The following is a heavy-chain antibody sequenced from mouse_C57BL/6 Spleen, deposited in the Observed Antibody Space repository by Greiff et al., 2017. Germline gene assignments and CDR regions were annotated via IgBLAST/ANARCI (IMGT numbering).Heavy chain of an antibody. CDR2: IRNKANGYTT. J-gene: IGHJ4*01. Sequence: EVMLVESGGGLVQPGGSLSLSCAASGFTFTDYYMRWVRQPPGKALEWLGFIRNKANGYTTEYSASVKGRFTISRDNSQSILYLQMNALRAEDSATYYCTRVYVPNAMDYWGQGTSVTVSS. V-gene: IGHV7-3*01. CDR3: TRVYVPNAMDY. CDR1: GFTFTDYY. D-gene: IGHD1-1*01.